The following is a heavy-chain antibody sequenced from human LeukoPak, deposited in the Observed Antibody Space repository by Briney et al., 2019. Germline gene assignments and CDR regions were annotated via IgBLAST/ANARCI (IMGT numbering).Heavy chain of an antibody. CDR1: GFTFSRYW. D-gene: IGHD5-18*01. J-gene: IGHJ4*02. Sequence: GGSLRLSCAASGFTFSRYWMAWVRQAPGKGLEWVSAISGSGGSTYYADSVKGRFTISRDNSKNTLYLQMNSLRAEDTAVYYCARLRGYSYGLDYWGQGILVTVSS. V-gene: IGHV3-23*01. CDR3: ARLRGYSYGLDY. CDR2: ISGSGGST.